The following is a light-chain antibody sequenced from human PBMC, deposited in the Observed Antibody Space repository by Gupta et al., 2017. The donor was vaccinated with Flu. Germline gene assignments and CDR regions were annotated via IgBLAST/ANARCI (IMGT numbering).Light chain of an antibody. J-gene: IGKJ1*01. CDR3: QQSLSTPLT. Sequence: PSSLSAVVGDRVTITCRASHIIDTYLNWYQQKPGKAPKLLIYAASSLQSGVPSRFSGSGSGTDFTLTISRLQPDDFATYYCQQSLSTPLTFGQGTKVEIK. V-gene: IGKV1-39*01. CDR1: HIIDTY. CDR2: AAS.